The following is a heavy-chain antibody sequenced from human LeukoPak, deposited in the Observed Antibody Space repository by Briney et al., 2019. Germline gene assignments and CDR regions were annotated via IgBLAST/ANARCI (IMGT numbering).Heavy chain of an antibody. CDR1: GDSISSSSSY. Sequence: SETLSLTCTVSGDSISSSSSYWGWIRQPPGKGLEWIGSIYYSGSTYYNTSLKSRVTISVDTSKNQFSLKLSSVTAADTAVYYCARAVRYFGQDAFDIWGQGTMVTVSS. V-gene: IGHV4-39*07. D-gene: IGHD3-9*01. CDR3: ARAVRYFGQDAFDI. J-gene: IGHJ3*02. CDR2: IYYSGST.